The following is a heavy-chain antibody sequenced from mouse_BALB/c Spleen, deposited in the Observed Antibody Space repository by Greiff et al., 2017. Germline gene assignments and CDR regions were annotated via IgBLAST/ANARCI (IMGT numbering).Heavy chain of an antibody. Sequence: EVNLVESGGGLVKPGGSLKLSCAASGFTFSDYYMYWVRQTPEKRLEWVATISDGGSYTYYPDSVKGRFTISRDNAKNNLYLQMSSLKSEDTAMYYCARGHYDNDGGFAYWGQGTLVTVSA. CDR1: GFTFSDYY. CDR3: ARGHYDNDGGFAY. CDR2: ISDGGSYT. J-gene: IGHJ3*01. V-gene: IGHV5-4*02. D-gene: IGHD2-4*01.